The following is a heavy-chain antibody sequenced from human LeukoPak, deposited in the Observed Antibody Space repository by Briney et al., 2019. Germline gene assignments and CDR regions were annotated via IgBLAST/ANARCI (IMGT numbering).Heavy chain of an antibody. Sequence: SETLSLTCAVYGGSFSGYYWSWIRQPPGKGLEWIGEINHSGSTNYNPSLKSRVTISVDTSKNQFSLKLSSVTAADTAVYYCASMRYSYGYFRRVGMDVWGQGTTVTASS. CDR1: GGSFSGYY. CDR3: ASMRYSYGYFRRVGMDV. D-gene: IGHD5-18*01. CDR2: INHSGST. J-gene: IGHJ6*02. V-gene: IGHV4-34*01.